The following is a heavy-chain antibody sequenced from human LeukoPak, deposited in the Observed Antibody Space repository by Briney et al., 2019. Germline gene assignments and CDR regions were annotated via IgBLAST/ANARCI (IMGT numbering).Heavy chain of an antibody. V-gene: IGHV5-51*04. CDR2: IHPADSDT. CDR1: GYSFTSYW. CDR3: ATRPYYDGSGSYWLY. J-gene: IGHJ4*02. Sequence: GESLKISCKGSGYSFTSYWIGWVRQMPGKGLEWMGIIHPADSDTRYSPSFQGQVTISADKPIGTTYLQWSSLKASDTAMYYCATRPYYDGSGSYWLYWGQGTLVTVSS. D-gene: IGHD3-22*01.